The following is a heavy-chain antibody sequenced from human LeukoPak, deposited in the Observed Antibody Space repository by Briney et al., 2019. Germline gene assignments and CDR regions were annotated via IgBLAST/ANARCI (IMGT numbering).Heavy chain of an antibody. J-gene: IGHJ4*02. Sequence: GGSLRLSCAASGFTFSNYAMSWVRQAPGKGLEWVSGISDTGGSTYYADSVKGRFTISRDNSKNTLYLQMNSLRAEDTAVYYCAKLPPTCSGGSCYSPYYFDYWGQGTLVTVSS. D-gene: IGHD2-15*01. CDR3: AKLPPTCSGGSCYSPYYFDY. V-gene: IGHV3-23*01. CDR2: ISDTGGST. CDR1: GFTFSNYA.